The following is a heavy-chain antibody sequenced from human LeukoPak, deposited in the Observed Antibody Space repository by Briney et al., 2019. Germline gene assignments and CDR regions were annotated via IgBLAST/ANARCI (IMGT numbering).Heavy chain of an antibody. D-gene: IGHD3-3*01. CDR1: GDSITTSGYY. CDR3: ARVRDDYFFDY. Sequence: SETLSLTCTVSGDSITTSGYYWSWIRRHPGAGLEWIAYIHYIGNTYYNPSLESRVTMSIDTSSNQFSLNVASVTAADTAVYFCARVRDDYFFDYWGQGILVTVSS. V-gene: IGHV4-31*03. CDR2: IHYIGNT. J-gene: IGHJ4*02.